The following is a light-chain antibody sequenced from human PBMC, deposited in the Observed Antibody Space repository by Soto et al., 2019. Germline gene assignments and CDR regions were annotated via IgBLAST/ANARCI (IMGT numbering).Light chain of an antibody. CDR3: QQYGASPRT. V-gene: IGKV3-20*01. CDR1: QSVHTF. Sequence: EIVLTQSPDTLSLSPGEGASLSCRASQSVHTFLAWYQQKPGQPPRLLIYGASTRATGIPDRFRGSGSGTDFTLTISRLEPEDFAVYYCQQYGASPRTFGQGTKVDIK. J-gene: IGKJ1*01. CDR2: GAS.